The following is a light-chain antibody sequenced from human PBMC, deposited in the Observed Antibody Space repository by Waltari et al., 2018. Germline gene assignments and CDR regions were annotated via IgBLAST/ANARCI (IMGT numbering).Light chain of an antibody. CDR3: QVWDRSNEDAHPYGV. J-gene: IGLJ2*01. CDR1: NIDNKD. CDR2: DDS. V-gene: IGLV3-21*02. Sequence: SGVLTQPPSVSVAPGQPAKITCRGDNIDNKDVHGHQQRPGQPPMLVIYDDSDRPPGIPERFSGSNSGNTATLTISRVEAGDEADYFCQVWDRSNEDAHPYGVFGGGTKLTVL.